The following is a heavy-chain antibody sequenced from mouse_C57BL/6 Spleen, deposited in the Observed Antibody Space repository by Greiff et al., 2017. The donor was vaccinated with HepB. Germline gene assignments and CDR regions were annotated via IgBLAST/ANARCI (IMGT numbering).Heavy chain of an antibody. D-gene: IGHD2-4*01. CDR2: IHPNSGST. V-gene: IGHV1-64*01. J-gene: IGHJ3*01. CDR1: GYTFTSYW. Sequence: VQLQQPGAELVKPGASVKLSCKASGYTFTSYWMHWVKQRPGQGLEWIGMIHPNSGSTNYNEKFKSKATLTVDKSSSTAYMQLSSLTSEDSAVYDGAREGLDYEYDGAWFAYWGQGTLVTVSA. CDR3: AREGLDYEYDGAWFAY.